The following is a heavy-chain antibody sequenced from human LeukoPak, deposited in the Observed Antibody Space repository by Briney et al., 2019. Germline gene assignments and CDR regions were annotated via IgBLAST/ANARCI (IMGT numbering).Heavy chain of an antibody. D-gene: IGHD3-9*01. CDR3: ARAYYDILTGYYGGFDP. CDR2: ISSSSSYT. J-gene: IGHJ5*02. CDR1: GFTFSDYY. V-gene: IGHV3-11*05. Sequence: PGGSLRLSCAASGFTFSDYYMSWIRQAPGKGLEWVSYISSSSSYTNYADSVKGRFTISRDNAKNSLYLQMNSLRAEDTAVYYCARAYYDILTGYYGGFDPWGQGTLVTVSS.